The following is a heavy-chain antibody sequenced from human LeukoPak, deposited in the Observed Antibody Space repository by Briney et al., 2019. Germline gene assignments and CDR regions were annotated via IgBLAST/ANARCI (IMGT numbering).Heavy chain of an antibody. CDR3: ANTGDDSSGAFDL. CDR2: ITPFNGNT. J-gene: IGHJ3*01. D-gene: IGHD3-22*01. Sequence: GSSVKVSCKASGYTFTYRYLHWVRQAPGQALEWMGWITPFNGNTNYAQKFQDRVTITRDRSMSTAYMELSSLRSEDTAMYYCANTGDDSSGAFDLWGQGTMVTVSS. CDR1: GYTFTYRY. V-gene: IGHV1-45*02.